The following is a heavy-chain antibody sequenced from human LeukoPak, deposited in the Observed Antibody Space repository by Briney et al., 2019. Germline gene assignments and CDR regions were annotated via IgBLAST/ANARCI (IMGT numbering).Heavy chain of an antibody. CDR3: ARGTHRGVLDY. Sequence: WASVKVSCKASGGTFSSYAISWVRQAPGQGLEWIGGIIPIFGTANYAQKFQGRVTITTDESTSTAYMELSSLRSEDTAVYYCARGTHRGVLDYWGQGTLVTVSS. CDR2: IIPIFGTA. V-gene: IGHV1-69*05. D-gene: IGHD3-10*01. CDR1: GGTFSSYA. J-gene: IGHJ4*02.